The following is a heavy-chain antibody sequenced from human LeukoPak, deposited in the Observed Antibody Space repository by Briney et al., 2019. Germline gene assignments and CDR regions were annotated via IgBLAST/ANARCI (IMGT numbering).Heavy chain of an antibody. J-gene: IGHJ4*02. CDR1: GSTFSTYA. CDR3: AKDYPPEYCSSTSCYIGDY. CDR2: ISARGDST. Sequence: GGSLRLSCAASGSTFSTYAMSWVRQAPGRGLEWVSVISARGDSTYYADSVKGRFTISRDNSRNTLYLHMNSLRAEDTALYYCAKDYPPEYCSSTSCYIGDYWGQGTLVTVSS. V-gene: IGHV3-23*01. D-gene: IGHD2-2*02.